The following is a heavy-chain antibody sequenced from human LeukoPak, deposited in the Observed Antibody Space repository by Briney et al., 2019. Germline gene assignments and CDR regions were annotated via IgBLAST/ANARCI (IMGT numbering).Heavy chain of an antibody. V-gene: IGHV3-48*01. D-gene: IGHD2-15*01. CDR1: GFTFSSYS. CDR2: ISSSSSTI. CDR3: ARDGYCSGGSCYPWAFDI. J-gene: IGHJ3*02. Sequence: GGSLRLSCAASGFTFSSYSMNWVRQAPGKGLEWVSYISSSSSTIYYADSVKGRFTISRDNAKNSLYLQMNSLRAEGTAVYYCARDGYCSGGSCYPWAFDIWGQGTMVTVSS.